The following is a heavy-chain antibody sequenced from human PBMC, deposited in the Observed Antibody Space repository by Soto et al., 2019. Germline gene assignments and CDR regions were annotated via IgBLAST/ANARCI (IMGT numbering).Heavy chain of an antibody. J-gene: IGHJ4*02. D-gene: IGHD6-13*01. CDR1: GFTFSSYG. CDR2: IWYDGSNK. V-gene: IGHV3-33*06. CDR3: AKDLSSSWQVDY. Sequence: GGSLRLSCAASGFTFSSYGRYWVRQAPGKGLEWVAVIWYDGSNKYYEDSVKDRFSISRDNSKNTLYLQMNSLRAEDTATYYCAKDLSSSWQVDYWGQGTLVTVSS.